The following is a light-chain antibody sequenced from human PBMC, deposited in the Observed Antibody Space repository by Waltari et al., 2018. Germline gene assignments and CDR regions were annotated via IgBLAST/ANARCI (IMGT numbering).Light chain of an antibody. CDR2: GAS. J-gene: IGKJ3*01. V-gene: IGKV3-20*01. CDR3: QQYGSSFT. Sequence: EIVLTQSPGTLSLSPGERATLSCRASQSVSSSYLAWYQQKPGQAPRLLIYGASSRAPGIPDRFSGSGSGTDVTLTISRLEPEDFAVYYCQQYGSSFTFGPGTKVDIK. CDR1: QSVSSSY.